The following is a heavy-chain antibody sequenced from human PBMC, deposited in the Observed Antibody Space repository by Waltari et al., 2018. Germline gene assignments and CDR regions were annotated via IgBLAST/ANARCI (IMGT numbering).Heavy chain of an antibody. CDR3: ATTRGIEGQWLVRNYFDY. V-gene: IGHV1-24*01. CDR2: FDPEDGET. D-gene: IGHD6-19*01. CDR1: GYTLTDLS. J-gene: IGHJ4*02. Sequence: QVQLVQSGAEVRKPGASVKVSCKVSGYTLTDLSMHWVRQAPGTGLEWMGGFDPEDGETIYAQKFQGRVTMTEDTSTDTAYMELSSLRSEDTAVYYCATTRGIEGQWLVRNYFDYWGQGTLVTVSS.